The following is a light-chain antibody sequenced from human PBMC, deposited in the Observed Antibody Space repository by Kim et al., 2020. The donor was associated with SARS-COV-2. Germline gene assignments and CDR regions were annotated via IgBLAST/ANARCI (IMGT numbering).Light chain of an antibody. CDR1: QSATHH. J-gene: IGKJ4*01. V-gene: IGKV3-11*01. CDR2: DAS. Sequence: EIVLTQSPATLSLSPGERATLSCRASQSATHHLTWYQQKRGQRPRLLIYDASHRATGIPARFSGSGSGTDFNLTINSLEPEDFAGYYCQQRDSWPPLTFGRGTQVDI. CDR3: QQRDSWPPLT.